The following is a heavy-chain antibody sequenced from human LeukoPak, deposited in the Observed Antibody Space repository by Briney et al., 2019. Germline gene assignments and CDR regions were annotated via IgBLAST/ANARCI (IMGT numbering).Heavy chain of an antibody. D-gene: IGHD5-12*01. CDR3: ARGYSHNSGGWLDL. Sequence: GGSLRLSCAVSGFTFSHYAMSWVRQAPGTGLEWVGSLTDSGDATYYADSVKGRLTISRDNSNSTLSLHIRALRDEDAPVYYCARGYSHNSGGWLDLWGQGPLVTVSS. CDR2: LTDSGDAT. CDR1: GFTFSHYA. V-gene: IGHV3-23*01. J-gene: IGHJ5*02.